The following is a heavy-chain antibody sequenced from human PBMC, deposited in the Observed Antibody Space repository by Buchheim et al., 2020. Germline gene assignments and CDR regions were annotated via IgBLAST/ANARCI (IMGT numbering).Heavy chain of an antibody. V-gene: IGHV3-11*01. J-gene: IGHJ4*02. Sequence: QVQLVESGGGLVKPGGSLRLSCTASGFTFSDYYMTWIRQAPGKGLEWVAFISLRATTISYADSVKGRFTISRDDARNSLYLKMNTLRAEDTAMYYCAREIEAPGLVLDYWGGGTL. CDR1: GFTFSDYY. CDR2: ISLRATTI. CDR3: AREIEAPGLVLDY. D-gene: IGHD2-21*01.